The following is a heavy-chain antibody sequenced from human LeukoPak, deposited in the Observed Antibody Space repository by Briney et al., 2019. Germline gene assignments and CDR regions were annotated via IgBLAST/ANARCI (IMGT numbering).Heavy chain of an antibody. Sequence: PGGSLRLSCAASGFTFSSYAMSWVRQAPGKGLEWVSAISGSGGSTYYADSVKGRFTISRDSSKNTLYLQMNSLRADDTAVYYCAKRGIAAAASFDYWGQGTLVTVSS. D-gene: IGHD6-13*01. V-gene: IGHV3-23*01. CDR3: AKRGIAAAASFDY. CDR2: ISGSGGST. CDR1: GFTFSSYA. J-gene: IGHJ4*02.